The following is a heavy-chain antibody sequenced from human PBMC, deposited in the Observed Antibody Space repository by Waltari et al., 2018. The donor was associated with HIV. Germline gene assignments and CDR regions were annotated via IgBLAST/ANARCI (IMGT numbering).Heavy chain of an antibody. J-gene: IGHJ4*02. CDR2: IDREEGET. CDR1: GYTFTDYY. CDR3: ASLAAAVYFDA. D-gene: IGHD6-13*01. Sequence: EVHLVQSGPEERKPGSTMKISCRVSGYTFTDYYLHWVQEAPGRGLEWMGLIDREEGETVYAEKFKDRLTITADTSADTVYRELTSLRSDDTAVYYCASLAAAVYFDAWGQGTLLTVSS. V-gene: IGHV1-69-2*01.